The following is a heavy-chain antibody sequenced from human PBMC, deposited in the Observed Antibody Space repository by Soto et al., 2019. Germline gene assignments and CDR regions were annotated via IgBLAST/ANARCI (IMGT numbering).Heavy chain of an antibody. Sequence: SGPNLVQTPQTLGQTCTFSGFSLSTSRMCVSWIRQPPGKALEWLARIDWDDDKYYSTSLKTRLTISKDTSKNQVVLTMTNMDPVDTATYYCARISGYDRYYFDYWGQGTLVTVSS. D-gene: IGHD5-12*01. CDR2: IDWDDDK. V-gene: IGHV2-70*11. CDR3: ARISGYDRYYFDY. CDR1: GFSLSTSRMC. J-gene: IGHJ4*02.